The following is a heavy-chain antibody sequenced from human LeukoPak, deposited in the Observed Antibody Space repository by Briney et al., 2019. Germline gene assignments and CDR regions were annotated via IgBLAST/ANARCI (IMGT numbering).Heavy chain of an antibody. D-gene: IGHD5-18*01. CDR3: AATAMVIPDFDY. J-gene: IGHJ4*02. CDR1: GYSFTSYW. CDR2: IDPSDSYT. V-gene: IGHV5-10-1*01. Sequence: GGSLRISCKGSGYSFTSYWISWVRQMPGKGLEWMGRIDPSDSYTNYSPSFQGHVTISADKSISTAYLQWSSLKASDTAMYYCAATAMVIPDFDYWGQGTLVTVSS.